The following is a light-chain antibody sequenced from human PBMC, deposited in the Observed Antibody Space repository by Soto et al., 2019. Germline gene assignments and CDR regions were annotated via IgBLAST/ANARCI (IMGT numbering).Light chain of an antibody. CDR2: GAS. CDR3: QQYGGSPQYT. V-gene: IGKV3-20*01. Sequence: EIVLTQSPGTLSLSPGERATLSCRASQSVSSSYLAWSQQKPGQAPRLLIYGASSRATGFPDRFSGSGSGTDFTLSISRLEPEVFAVYYCQQYGGSPQYTFGQGTKLEIK. J-gene: IGKJ2*01. CDR1: QSVSSSY.